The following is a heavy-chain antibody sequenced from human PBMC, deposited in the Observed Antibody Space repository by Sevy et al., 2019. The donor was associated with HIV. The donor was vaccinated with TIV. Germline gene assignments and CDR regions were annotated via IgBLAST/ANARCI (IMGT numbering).Heavy chain of an antibody. CDR1: GFTFSKYS. V-gene: IGHV3-23*01. D-gene: IGHD2-8*01. CDR3: AREGCTKPHDY. CDR2: LAFGCGEI. J-gene: IGHJ4*02. Sequence: GESLKISCAASGFTFSKYSMSWVRQPPGKGLEWVSTLAFGCGEINYAGSVKGRFTISRDNSKSSVYLQMNNLRPEGTAVYYCAREGCTKPHDYWGQGTLVTVSS.